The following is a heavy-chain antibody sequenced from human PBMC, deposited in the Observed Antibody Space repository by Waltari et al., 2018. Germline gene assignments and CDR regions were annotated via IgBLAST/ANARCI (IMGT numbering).Heavy chain of an antibody. CDR3: ARDYGAGITPEESGFDI. Sequence: EVQLVESGGGVVQPGGSRRLSCAAAGFTFSGYEMNGVRPAPGKGLGWISYISTSSGRMAYADAVNGRFTISRDNAKNSLYLQRSSLRAEDTAVYYCARDYGAGITPEESGFDIWGQGTMVTVSS. J-gene: IGHJ3*02. CDR1: GFTFSGYE. V-gene: IGHV3-48*03. D-gene: IGHD1-26*01. CDR2: ISTSSGRM.